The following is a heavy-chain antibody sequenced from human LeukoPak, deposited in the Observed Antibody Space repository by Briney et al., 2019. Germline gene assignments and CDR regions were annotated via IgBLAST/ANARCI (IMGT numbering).Heavy chain of an antibody. D-gene: IGHD5-24*01. J-gene: IGHJ4*02. Sequence: SVKVSCKASGGTFSSYAISWVRQAPGQGLEWMGGIIPIFGTANYAQKFQGRVTITADKSTSTAYMELSSLRSEDTAVYYCASTGRDGYKMGDYWGQGTLDTVSS. V-gene: IGHV1-69*06. CDR2: IIPIFGTA. CDR1: GGTFSSYA. CDR3: ASTGRDGYKMGDY.